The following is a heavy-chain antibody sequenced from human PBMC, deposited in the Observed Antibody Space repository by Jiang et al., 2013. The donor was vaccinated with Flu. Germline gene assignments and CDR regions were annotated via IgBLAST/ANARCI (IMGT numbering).Heavy chain of an antibody. Sequence: KPTQTLTLTCSVSGFSLSNPRVGVSWIRQPPGKALEWLALIDWDDDKFYSTSLKTRLTISKDTSKNQVVLTMTNMDPVDTATYYCVRMSPYYGSGTYYYMDVWGEGTTVTVSS. CDR2: IDWDDDK. CDR3: VRMSPYYGSGTYYYMDV. CDR1: GFSLSNPRVG. V-gene: IGHV2-70*01. J-gene: IGHJ6*03. D-gene: IGHD3-10*01.